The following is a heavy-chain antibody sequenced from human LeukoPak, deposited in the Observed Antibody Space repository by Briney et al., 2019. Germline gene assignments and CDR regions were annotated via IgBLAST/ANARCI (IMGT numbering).Heavy chain of an antibody. CDR3: ARRGIAARRYFDY. CDR2: IYYSGST. D-gene: IGHD6-6*01. Sequence: PSETLSLTCTVSGGSMSSSIYYWGWIRLPLGKGLEWIGSIYYSGSTYYNPSLRSRVTISVDTSKTHFSLKLSSVTAADTAVYYCARRGIAARRYFDYWGQGTLVTVSS. J-gene: IGHJ4*02. CDR1: GGSMSSSIYY. V-gene: IGHV4-39*02.